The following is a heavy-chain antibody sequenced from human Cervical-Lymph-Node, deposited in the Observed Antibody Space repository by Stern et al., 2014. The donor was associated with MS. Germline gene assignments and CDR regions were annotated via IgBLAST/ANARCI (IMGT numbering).Heavy chain of an antibody. CDR2: IWYDVSNK. CDR1: GFTFSSYG. CDR3: ARDGDGYSSGWTYYFDY. V-gene: IGHV3-33*01. D-gene: IGHD6-19*01. Sequence: MQLVESGGGVVQPGRSLRLSCAASGFTFSSYGMHWVRQAPGKGLEWVAVIWYDVSNKCYAASVKGRFTISRDNSKNTLYLQMNSLRAEDTAVYYCARDGDGYSSGWTYYFDYWGQGTLVTVSS. J-gene: IGHJ4*02.